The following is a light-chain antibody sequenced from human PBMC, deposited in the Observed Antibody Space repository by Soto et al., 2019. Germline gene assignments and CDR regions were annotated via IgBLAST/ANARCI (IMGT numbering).Light chain of an antibody. Sequence: QSVLTQPPSVSAAPGQKVTISCSGSSSNIVNNYVSWYQQLPGTAPKLLIYDNNQRPSEIPDRFSGSKSGTSATLGITGLQTGDEADYYCGTWDSSLSAGVFGGGTKLTVL. CDR2: DNN. CDR3: GTWDSSLSAGV. V-gene: IGLV1-51*01. J-gene: IGLJ2*01. CDR1: SSNIVNNY.